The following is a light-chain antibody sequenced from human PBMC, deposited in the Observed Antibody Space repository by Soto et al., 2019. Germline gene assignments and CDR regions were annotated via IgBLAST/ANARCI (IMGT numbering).Light chain of an antibody. CDR1: SSDVGNGY. CDR2: GAS. J-gene: IGKJ1*01. V-gene: IGKV3-20*01. CDR3: QQYGGSTRT. Sequence: VLTQPASVSGSPGQSITISCSGSSSDVGNGYDSVSWYQQHPGKAPKLIIHGASSRATGVPDRITGSGSRTDFTLSISRLEPEDFAVYYCQQYGGSTRTFG.